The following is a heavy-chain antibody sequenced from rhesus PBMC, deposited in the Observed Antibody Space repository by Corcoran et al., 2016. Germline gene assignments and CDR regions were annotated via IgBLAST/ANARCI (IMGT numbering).Heavy chain of an antibody. J-gene: IGHJ4*01. CDR1: GFTFSTYG. V-gene: IGHV3S5*01. CDR3: ASSGYSSGSTPHY. Sequence: EVQLVETGGGLVQPGGSLKLSCAASGFTFSTYGMSWVRQAPGKGLVWVSAINSGGGTTYSAGSVKGRFTLSRDNSKNTLSLQRNSRRPEGTAVYYCASSGYSSGSTPHYWGQGVLVTVSS. CDR2: INSGGGTT. D-gene: IGHD6-31*01.